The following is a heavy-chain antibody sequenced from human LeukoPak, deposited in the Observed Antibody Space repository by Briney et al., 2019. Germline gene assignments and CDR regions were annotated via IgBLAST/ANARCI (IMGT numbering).Heavy chain of an antibody. CDR2: MNPNSGNT. J-gene: IGHJ3*02. CDR3: ARGSPYYYGSGSYPYPLDI. CDR1: GYTLTSYD. Sequence: ASVKVSCKASGYTLTSYDINWVRQATGQGLEWMGWMNPNSGNTGYAQKFQGRVTMTRDTSTSTVYMELSSLRSEDTAVYYCARGSPYYYGSGSYPYPLDIWGQGTMVTVSS. D-gene: IGHD3-10*01. V-gene: IGHV1-8*01.